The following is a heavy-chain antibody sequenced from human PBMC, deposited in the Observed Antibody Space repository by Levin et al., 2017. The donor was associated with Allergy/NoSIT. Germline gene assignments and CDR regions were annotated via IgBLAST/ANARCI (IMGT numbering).Heavy chain of an antibody. CDR3: AKDVNSAPGAHNYFRY. V-gene: IGHV3-9*01. Sequence: PGGSLRLSCAASGFTFDDYAMHWVRQAPGKGLEWVSSISWNSRKISYADSVKGRFTISRDNANNLLYLEMNSLRTDDTAIYFCAKDVNSAPGAHNYFRYWGQGTQVTVSS. CDR2: ISWNSRKI. D-gene: IGHD1-26*01. CDR1: GFTFDDYA. J-gene: IGHJ4*02.